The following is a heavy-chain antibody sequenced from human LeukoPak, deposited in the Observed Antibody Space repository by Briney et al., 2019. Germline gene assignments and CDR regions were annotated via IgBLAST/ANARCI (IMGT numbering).Heavy chain of an antibody. CDR1: GGSISSYY. D-gene: IGHD6-19*01. V-gene: IGHV4-59*01. J-gene: IGHJ5*02. CDR3: ARRWLGVRGWFDP. Sequence: SETLSLTCTVSGGSISSYYWSWIRQPPGKGLEWIGYIYYSGSTNYNPSLKSRVTISVDTSKNQFSLKLSSVTAADTAVYYCARRWLGVRGWFDPWGQGTLVTVSS. CDR2: IYYSGST.